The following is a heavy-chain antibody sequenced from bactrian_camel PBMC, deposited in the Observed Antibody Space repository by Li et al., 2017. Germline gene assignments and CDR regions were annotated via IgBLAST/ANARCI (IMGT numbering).Heavy chain of an antibody. V-gene: IGHV3S40*01. J-gene: IGHJ6*01. CDR1: GHTYSSSC. D-gene: IGHD2*01. Sequence: VQLVESGGGSVQPGGSLRLSCGASGHTYSSSCMGWFRQAPGREREGVARIATGSGNTYYADSVKGRFTISQDNAKNTVYLQMNSLKPGDTAMYYCAARGPYCYTKLSVRDFTYWGQGTQVTVS. CDR3: AARGPYCYTKLSVRDFTY. CDR2: IATGSGNT.